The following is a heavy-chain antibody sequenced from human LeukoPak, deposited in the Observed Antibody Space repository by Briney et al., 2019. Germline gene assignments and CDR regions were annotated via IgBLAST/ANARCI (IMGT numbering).Heavy chain of an antibody. CDR2: IYHSGST. CDR1: GGSISSGGYS. CDR3: ARGREQWLVNYYGMDV. V-gene: IGHV4-30-2*01. Sequence: SQTLSLTCAVSGGSISSGGYSWSWIRQPPGKGLEWIGYIYHSGSTYYNPSLKSRVTISVDRSKNQFSLKLSSVTAADTAVYYCARGREQWLVNYYGMDVWGQGTTVTVSS. D-gene: IGHD6-19*01. J-gene: IGHJ6*02.